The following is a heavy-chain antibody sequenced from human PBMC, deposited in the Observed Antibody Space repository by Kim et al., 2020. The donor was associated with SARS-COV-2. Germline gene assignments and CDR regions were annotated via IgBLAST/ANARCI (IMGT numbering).Heavy chain of an antibody. CDR1: GGTFSSYA. J-gene: IGHJ4*02. CDR2: IIPIFGTA. D-gene: IGHD4-17*01. CDR3: ARFRTDYGGLDY. Sequence: SVKVSCKASGGTFSSYAISWVRQAPGQGLEWMGGIIPIFGTANYAQKFQGRVTITADESTSTAYMELSSLRSEDTAVYYCARFRTDYGGLDYWGQGTLVTVSS. V-gene: IGHV1-69*13.